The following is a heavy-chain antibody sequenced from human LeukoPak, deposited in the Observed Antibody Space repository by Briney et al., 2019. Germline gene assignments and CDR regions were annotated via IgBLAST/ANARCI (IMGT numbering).Heavy chain of an antibody. J-gene: IGHJ4*02. Sequence: GGSLRLSCAASGFTFTDYGIHWVRQAPGKGLEWVTFIRYDGSGQYYADSVKGRFTIARDNSKNTLYLQMNSLRPEDTAVYYCAKDHGYSYGFPDYWGLGTLVTVSS. V-gene: IGHV3-30*02. CDR3: AKDHGYSYGFPDY. D-gene: IGHD5-18*01. CDR1: GFTFTDYG. CDR2: IRYDGSGQ.